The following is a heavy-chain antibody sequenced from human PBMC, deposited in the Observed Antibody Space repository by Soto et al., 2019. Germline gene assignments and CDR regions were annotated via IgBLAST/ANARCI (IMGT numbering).Heavy chain of an antibody. V-gene: IGHV1-3*01. CDR2: VTAANGAT. D-gene: IGHD2-2*02. J-gene: IGHJ5*02. CDR1: GYTFSTYA. Sequence: QVHLVQSGAEVKKPGASVKVSCKTSGYTFSTYAIHWVRQAPGEGLEWVGWVTAANGATKYAQKFQGRVTITRDIAESAAYMELSSLTSEDKAVCDCVSEYRGFDPWCQGTLVTVSS. CDR3: VSEYRGFDP.